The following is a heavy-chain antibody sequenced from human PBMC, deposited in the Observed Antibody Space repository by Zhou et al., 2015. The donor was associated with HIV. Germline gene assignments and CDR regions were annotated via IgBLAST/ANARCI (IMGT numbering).Heavy chain of an antibody. CDR3: AREQLGVTSWFDP. D-gene: IGHD1-26*01. V-gene: IGHV1-46*01. CDR2: INPSGGAT. CDR1: GYTFINYY. J-gene: IGHJ5*02. Sequence: QVQVVQSGAEVRKPGASVKVSCQTSGYTFINYYLHWVRQTPGQGLEWMGVINPSGGATNYAEKFRHRVTLTTDTATDTVYMEMRGLTFNDTAVYYCAREQLGVTSWFDPWGQGTLVSVS.